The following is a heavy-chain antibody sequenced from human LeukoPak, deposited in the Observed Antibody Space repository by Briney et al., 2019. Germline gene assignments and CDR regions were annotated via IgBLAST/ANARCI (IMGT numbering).Heavy chain of an antibody. Sequence: GGSLRLSCAASGFTVSSNYMSWVRQAPGKGLEWVSVIYSGGSTYYADSVKGRFTISRDNSKNTLYLQMNSLRAEDTAVYYCARVEGYCSGGICYFGYFDYWGQGTLVTVSS. J-gene: IGHJ4*02. D-gene: IGHD2-15*01. CDR2: IYSGGST. V-gene: IGHV3-66*01. CDR3: ARVEGYCSGGICYFGYFDY. CDR1: GFTVSSNY.